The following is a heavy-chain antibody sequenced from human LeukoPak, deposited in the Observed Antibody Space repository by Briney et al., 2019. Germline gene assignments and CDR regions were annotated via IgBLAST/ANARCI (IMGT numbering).Heavy chain of an antibody. CDR3: ARDHATSSSWYGHAY. CDR1: GGSISSGSYY. CDR2: IYTSGST. V-gene: IGHV4-61*02. D-gene: IGHD6-13*01. J-gene: IGHJ4*02. Sequence: SQTLSLTCTVSGGSISSGSYYWSWIRQPAGKGLEWIGRIYTSGSTNCNPSLKSRVTISVDTSKNQFSLKLSSVTAADTALYYCARDHATSSSWYGHAYWGQGILVTVSS.